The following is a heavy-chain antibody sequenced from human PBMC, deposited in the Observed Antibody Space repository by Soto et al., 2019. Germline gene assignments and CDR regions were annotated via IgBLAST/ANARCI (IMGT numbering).Heavy chain of an antibody. V-gene: IGHV4-4*02. J-gene: IGHJ6*02. CDR2: ISHSGST. CDR1: GDSISGTYW. CDR3: ARVMPAYGMDV. D-gene: IGHD2-2*01. Sequence: QVQLQESGPGLVKPSGTLSLTCTVSGDSISGTYWWSWVRQPPGKGLEWIGEISHSGSTTYIPSLTSQVIMSVDKSKNQFSLKVISVTAADTAVYYCARVMPAYGMDVWGQGTTVTVS.